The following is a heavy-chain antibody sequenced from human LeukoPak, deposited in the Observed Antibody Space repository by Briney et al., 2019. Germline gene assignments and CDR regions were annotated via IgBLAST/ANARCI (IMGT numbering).Heavy chain of an antibody. CDR1: GGPISSSSYY. J-gene: IGHJ4*02. V-gene: IGHV4-39*01. Sequence: SETLSLTCTVSGGPISSSSYYWGWIRQPPGQGLKWIGTIYYSGSTYYNPSLKSRVTISVDTSKNQFSLKLSSVTAADTAVYYCARYVLSVAGTSLWGQGTLVTVSS. CDR2: IYYSGST. D-gene: IGHD6-19*01. CDR3: ARYVLSVAGTSL.